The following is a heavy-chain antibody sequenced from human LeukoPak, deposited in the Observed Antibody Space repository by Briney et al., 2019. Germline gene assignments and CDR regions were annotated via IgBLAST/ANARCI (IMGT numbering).Heavy chain of an antibody. J-gene: IGHJ4*02. CDR1: GYTFTGYY. V-gene: IGHV1-2*02. D-gene: IGHD3-22*01. CDR3: ARALSHSYYYDSSGYYSY. Sequence: GASVKVSCKASGYTFTGYYMHWVRQAPGQGLEWMGWINPNSGGTNYAQKFQGRVTMTRDTSISTAYMELSRLRSDDTAVYYCARALSHSYYYDSSGYYSYWGQGTLVTVSS. CDR2: INPNSGGT.